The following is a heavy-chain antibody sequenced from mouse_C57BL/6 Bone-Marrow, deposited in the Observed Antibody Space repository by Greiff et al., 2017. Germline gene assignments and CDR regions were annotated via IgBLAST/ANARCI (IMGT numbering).Heavy chain of an antibody. CDR1: GFTFSSYG. J-gene: IGHJ2*01. CDR2: ISSGGSYT. V-gene: IGHV5-6*01. CDR3: ARQGRSGNYVY. D-gene: IGHD2-1*01. Sequence: EVQGVESGGDLVKPGGSLKLSCAASGFTFSSYGMSWVRQTPDKRLEWVATISSGGSYTYYPDSVKGRFTISRDNAKNTLYLQMSSLKSEDTAMYYCARQGRSGNYVYWGQGTTLTVSS.